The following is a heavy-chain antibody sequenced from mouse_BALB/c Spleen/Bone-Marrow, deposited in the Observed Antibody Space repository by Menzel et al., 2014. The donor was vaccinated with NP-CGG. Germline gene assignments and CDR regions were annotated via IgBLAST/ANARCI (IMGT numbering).Heavy chain of an antibody. D-gene: IGHD2-1*01. Sequence: EAQGVESGGGLVQPGGSLRLSCATSGFTFTDYYMSWVRQPPGKALEWLGFIRNKAKGYTTEYSASVKGRFTISRDNSQSILYLQMNTLRAEDSATYCCARDINYGNYWYFDVWGAGTTVTVSS. J-gene: IGHJ1*01. CDR2: IRNKAKGYTT. CDR1: GFTFTDYY. V-gene: IGHV7-3*02. CDR3: ARDINYGNYWYFDV.